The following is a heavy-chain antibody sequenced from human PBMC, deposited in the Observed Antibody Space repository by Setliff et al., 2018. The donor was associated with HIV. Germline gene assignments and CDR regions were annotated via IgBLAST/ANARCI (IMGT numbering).Heavy chain of an antibody. D-gene: IGHD5-18*01. CDR3: AREWSYGAFDTFDV. V-gene: IGHV4-4*07. J-gene: IGHJ3*01. Sequence: PSETLSLTCTVSGGSMSSYYWSWIRQPAGKGLEWIGRIYPTGSSNYNPSLRSRVTMSVDTSKNQFSLKLGSVTAADTAVYYCAREWSYGAFDTFDVWGQGTMVTVSS. CDR2: IYPTGSS. CDR1: GGSMSSYY.